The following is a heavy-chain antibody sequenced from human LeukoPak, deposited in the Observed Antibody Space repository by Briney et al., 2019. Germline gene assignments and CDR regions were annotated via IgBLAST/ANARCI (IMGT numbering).Heavy chain of an antibody. V-gene: IGHV1-2*06. D-gene: IGHD6-13*01. CDR2: INPNSGGT. CDR1: RYTFTGYY. Sequence: ASVKVSCKASRYTFTGYYMHWVRQAPGQGLEWMGRINPNSGGTNYAQKFQGRVTMTRDTSISTAYVELSRLRSDDTAVYYCARDVAAAGHFDYWGQGTLVTVSS. CDR3: ARDVAAAGHFDY. J-gene: IGHJ4*02.